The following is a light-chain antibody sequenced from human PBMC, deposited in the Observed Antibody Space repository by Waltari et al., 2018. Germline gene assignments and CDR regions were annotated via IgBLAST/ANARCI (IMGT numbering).Light chain of an antibody. CDR2: CAS. V-gene: IGKV3-20*01. CDR3: QQYWSSIIYT. Sequence: IVLTQSPGTLPLSPGERATLSCRASQSLTKRYLAWYQQKPGQAPRLLIYCASSRAAGIPDRFSGSGSGTDFTLTIIRLERDDFAVYYCQQYWSSIIYTFGQGTKLEIK. J-gene: IGKJ2*01. CDR1: QSLTKRY.